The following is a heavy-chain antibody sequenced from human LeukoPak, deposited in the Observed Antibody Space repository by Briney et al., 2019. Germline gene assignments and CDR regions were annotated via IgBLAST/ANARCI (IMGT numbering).Heavy chain of an antibody. CDR2: ISAYNGNT. CDR1: GYTFTSYG. Sequence: ASVKVSCKASGYTFTSYGISWVRQAPGQGLEWMGWISAYNGNTNYAQKLQGRVTMTTDTSTSTAYMELRSLRSDDTAVYYCARIYGYSGGWLGYYYYMDVWGKGTTVTVSS. D-gene: IGHD6-19*01. CDR3: ARIYGYSGGWLGYYYYMDV. V-gene: IGHV1-18*01. J-gene: IGHJ6*03.